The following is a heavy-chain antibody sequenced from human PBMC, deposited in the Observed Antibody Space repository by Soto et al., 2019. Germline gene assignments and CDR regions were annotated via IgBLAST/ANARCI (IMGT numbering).Heavy chain of an antibody. CDR2: IYWDDDK. Sequence: ASGPTLVNPTQTLTLTCTFSGFSLSTSGVGVGWIRQSPGKALEWLALIYWDDDKRYSPSLKSRLTITKDTSKNQVVLRVTTMDPVDTATYYCAHSKISTGLEDCGGGNCYRTFDYRGQGTLVTVSS. D-gene: IGHD2-15*01. CDR3: AHSKISTGLEDCGGGNCYRTFDY. V-gene: IGHV2-5*02. CDR1: GFSLSTSGVG. J-gene: IGHJ4*02.